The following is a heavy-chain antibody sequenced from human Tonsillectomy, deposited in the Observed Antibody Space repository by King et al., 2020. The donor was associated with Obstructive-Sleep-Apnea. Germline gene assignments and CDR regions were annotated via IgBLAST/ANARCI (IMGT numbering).Heavy chain of an antibody. CDR3: ARGAYYDILTGYYPDY. D-gene: IGHD3-9*01. CDR2: INSDGSST. Sequence: VQLVESGGGLVQPGGSLRLSCAASGFTFSSYWMHWVRQAPGKGLVWVSRINSDGSSTSYADSGKGRFTISRANAKNTLYLQMNSLRAEDTAVYYCARGAYYDILTGYYPDYWGQGTLVTVSS. CDR1: GFTFSSYW. V-gene: IGHV3-74*01. J-gene: IGHJ4*02.